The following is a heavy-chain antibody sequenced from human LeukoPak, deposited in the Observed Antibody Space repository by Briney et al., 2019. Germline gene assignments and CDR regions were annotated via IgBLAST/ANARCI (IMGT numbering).Heavy chain of an antibody. J-gene: IGHJ5*02. V-gene: IGHV1-24*01. Sequence: AASVKVSCKVSGYTLTELSMHWVRQAPGEGLEWMGGFDPEDGETIYAQKFQGRVTMTEDTSTDTAYMELSSLRSEDTAVYYCATNLTRSFGVVIPWGQGTLVTVSS. D-gene: IGHD3-3*01. CDR3: ATNLTRSFGVVIP. CDR1: GYTLTELS. CDR2: FDPEDGET.